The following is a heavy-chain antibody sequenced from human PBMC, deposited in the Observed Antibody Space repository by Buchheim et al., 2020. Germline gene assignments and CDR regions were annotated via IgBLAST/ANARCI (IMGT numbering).Heavy chain of an antibody. J-gene: IGHJ6*02. D-gene: IGHD5-24*01. Sequence: QVQLVESGGGVVQPGRSLRLSCAASGFTFSSYAMHWVRQAPGKGLEWVAVISYDGSNKYYADSVKGRFTISRDNSKNTLYLQMNSLRAEDTAVYYCARDPSDVPYYYYGMDVWGQGTT. CDR2: ISYDGSNK. V-gene: IGHV3-30-3*01. CDR1: GFTFSSYA. CDR3: ARDPSDVPYYYYGMDV.